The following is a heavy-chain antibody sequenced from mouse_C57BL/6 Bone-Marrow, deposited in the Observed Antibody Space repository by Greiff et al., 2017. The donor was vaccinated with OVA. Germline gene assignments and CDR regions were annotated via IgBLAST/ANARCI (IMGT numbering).Heavy chain of an antibody. CDR1: GFSFNTYA. J-gene: IGHJ3*01. Sequence: EVQLVESGVIFVQPKGSLKLSCAASGFSFNTYAMNWVRQAPGKGLEWVARIRSKSNNYATYYADSVKDRFTISRDDSESMLYLQMNNLKTEDTAMDYCVRQLRLRGFAYWGQGTLVTVSA. CDR2: IRSKSNNYAT. V-gene: IGHV10-1*01. CDR3: VRQLRLRGFAY. D-gene: IGHD3-2*02.